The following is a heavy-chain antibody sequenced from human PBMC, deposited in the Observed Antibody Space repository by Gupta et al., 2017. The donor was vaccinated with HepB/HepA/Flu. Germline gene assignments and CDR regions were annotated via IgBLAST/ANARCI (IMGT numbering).Heavy chain of an antibody. CDR3: TKDLFFWSAMDV. CDR1: GFTFSGNA. J-gene: IGHJ6*03. CDR2: IGSYTKA. V-gene: IGHV3-23*01. D-gene: IGHD3-3*01. Sequence: EVQLLESGGGLVQPGGSLRLSCVASGFTFSGNAMSLVRQAAGKGMGWVSGIGSYTKAHYTNSVRGRFTISRDNSKNILYLQMNSLRPEDTAVYYCTKDLFFWSAMDVWGKGTTVTVSS.